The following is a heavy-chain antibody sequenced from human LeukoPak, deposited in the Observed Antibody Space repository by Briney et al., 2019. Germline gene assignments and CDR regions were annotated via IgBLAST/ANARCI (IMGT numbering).Heavy chain of an antibody. D-gene: IGHD3-10*01. J-gene: IGHJ3*02. V-gene: IGHV1-45*02. CDR3: ARNLWFGESTDAFNI. Sequence: ASVKVSCKAYGYTFTYRYLHWVRQAPGQALEWMGWITPFNGNTKYAQKIQDRLTITSDTSMSTAYMELRSLRSDDTAVYYCARNLWFGESTDAFNIWGQGTMVTVSS. CDR1: GYTFTYRY. CDR2: ITPFNGNT.